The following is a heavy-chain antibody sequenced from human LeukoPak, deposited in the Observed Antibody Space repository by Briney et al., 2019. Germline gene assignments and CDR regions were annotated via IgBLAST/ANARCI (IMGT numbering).Heavy chain of an antibody. CDR2: MDPKTGKT. CDR1: GYTFTSYH. D-gene: IGHD4-17*01. V-gene: IGHV1-8*01. J-gene: IGHJ4*02. CDR3: ARDVYGARDY. Sequence: ASVKVSCKASGYTFTSYHFNWVRQATGQGLEYMGWMDPKTGKTYFAQKFQGRVTMTRDTSISTAYMELSSLRSEDTAVYYCARDVYGARDYWGQGTLVTVSS.